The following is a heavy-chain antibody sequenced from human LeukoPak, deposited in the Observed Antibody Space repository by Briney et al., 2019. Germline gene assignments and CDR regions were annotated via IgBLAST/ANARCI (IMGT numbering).Heavy chain of an antibody. D-gene: IGHD6-19*01. V-gene: IGHV1-24*01. CDR3: ATPGGSGWYWVFDY. CDR1: GYTLTELS. J-gene: IGHJ4*02. CDR2: FDPEDGET. Sequence: ASVKVSCKVSGYTLTELSMHWVRQAPGKGLEWMGGFDPEDGETIYAQKFQGRVTMTEDTSTDTAYVELSSLRSEDTAVYYCATPGGSGWYWVFDYWGQGTLVTVSS.